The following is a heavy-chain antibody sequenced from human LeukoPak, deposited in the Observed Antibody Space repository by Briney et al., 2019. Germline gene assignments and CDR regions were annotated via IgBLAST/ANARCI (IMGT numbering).Heavy chain of an antibody. V-gene: IGHV3-33*01. Sequence: GGSLRLSCAASGFTFNTHGMHWVRQAPGKGLEWVAVIWYDGSINYYSDSVKGRFTISRDNSKNTMYLQMNSLRAEDTAVYYCVRNFTSWGQGTLVTVSS. CDR1: GFTFNTHG. J-gene: IGHJ5*02. CDR2: IWYDGSIN. CDR3: VRNFTS.